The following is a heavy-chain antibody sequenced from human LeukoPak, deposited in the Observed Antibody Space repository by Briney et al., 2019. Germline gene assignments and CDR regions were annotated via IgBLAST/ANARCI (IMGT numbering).Heavy chain of an antibody. CDR1: GITVSSNF. V-gene: IGHV3-53*01. D-gene: IGHD3-3*01. CDR2: IYSGGST. J-gene: IGHJ4*02. CDR3: ASGRDFGVVFDH. Sequence: GGSLRLSCAASGITVSSNFMSWVRQAPGKGLEWVSVIYSGGSTYYADSVSGRFTISRDDSRNTVSLQMNSLRAEDTAVYYCASGRDFGVVFDHWGQGTLVTVSS.